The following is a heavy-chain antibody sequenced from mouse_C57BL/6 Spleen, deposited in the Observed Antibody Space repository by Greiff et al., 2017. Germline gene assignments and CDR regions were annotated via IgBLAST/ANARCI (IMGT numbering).Heavy chain of an antibody. CDR3: ARCLNYYAMDY. Sequence: QVQLQQPGAELVRPGTSVKLSCKASGYTFTSYWMHWVKQRPGQGLEWIGVIDPSDSYTNYNQKFKGKATLTVDTSSSTAYMQLSSLTSEDSAVYYCARCLNYYAMDYWGQGTSVTVSS. J-gene: IGHJ4*01. CDR2: IDPSDSYT. CDR1: GYTFTSYW. V-gene: IGHV1-59*01.